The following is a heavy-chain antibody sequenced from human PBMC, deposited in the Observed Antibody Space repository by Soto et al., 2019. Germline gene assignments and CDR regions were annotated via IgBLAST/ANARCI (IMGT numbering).Heavy chain of an antibody. D-gene: IGHD3-10*01. CDR2: IYYRGST. Sequence: QVQLQESGPGLVKPSETLSLTCTVSGGSISSYYWSWIRQPPGKGLEWSGYIYYRGSTNYNPALNTRLTISATTSKYQFSLKLTSITAAVTAVSYCAKHNYGSGSTYFDYWGQGTLVTVST. CDR3: AKHNYGSGSTYFDY. V-gene: IGHV4-59*08. J-gene: IGHJ4*02. CDR1: GGSISSYY.